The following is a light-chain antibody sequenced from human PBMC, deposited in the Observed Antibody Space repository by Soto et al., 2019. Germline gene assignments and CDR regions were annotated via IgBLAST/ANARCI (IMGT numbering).Light chain of an antibody. CDR2: GAS. CDR1: QSVSRNF. Sequence: EIVLAQSPGTLSLSPGERATLSCRASQSVSRNFLAWYQQKPGQAPWLLIYGASNRAGGVPDRFSGSGSGTDFTLTISRLEPEDFEVYYCQQRSDWPWTFGQGTKVDIK. J-gene: IGKJ1*01. V-gene: IGKV3D-20*02. CDR3: QQRSDWPWT.